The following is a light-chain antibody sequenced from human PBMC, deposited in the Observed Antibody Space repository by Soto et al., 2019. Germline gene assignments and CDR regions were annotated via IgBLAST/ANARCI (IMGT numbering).Light chain of an antibody. V-gene: IGKV1-27*01. CDR1: QGISNY. Sequence: DIQMTQSPSSLSASVGDRVTITCRASQGISNYLAWYQQKPWKVPKLLIYAASTLQSGVPSRLSGSGSGTDFTLNISGLQPDDVATYYGQQYNSAPLFTFGPGTKVDIK. J-gene: IGKJ3*01. CDR2: AAS. CDR3: QQYNSAPLFT.